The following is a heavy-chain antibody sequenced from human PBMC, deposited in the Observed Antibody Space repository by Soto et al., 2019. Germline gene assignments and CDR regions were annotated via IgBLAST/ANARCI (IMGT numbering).Heavy chain of an antibody. CDR2: ISSNGGTT. D-gene: IGHD1-7*01. CDR3: VRRVSGNYDY. Sequence: EVQLAESGGGVVQPGGSLRLSCVASGFTFSSYDMHWVHQAPGKGLEYVSSISSNGGTTYYGNSVKGRFTISRDNSKNTLYLQMGSLRAEDMAVYYCVRRVSGNYDYWGQGTLVTVSS. CDR1: GFTFSSYD. J-gene: IGHJ4*02. V-gene: IGHV3-64*01.